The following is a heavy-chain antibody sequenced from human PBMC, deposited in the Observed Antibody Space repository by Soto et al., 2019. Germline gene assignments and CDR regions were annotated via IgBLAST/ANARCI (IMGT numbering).Heavy chain of an antibody. J-gene: IGHJ6*02. V-gene: IGHV1-69*13. Sequence: SVKVSCKASGGTFSSYAISWVRQAPGQGLEWMGGIIPIFGTANYAQKFQGRVTITADESTSTAYMELSSLRSEDTAVYYCARLNDSSCYYYGYYYYYGMDVWGQGTTVTVAS. CDR3: ARLNDSSCYYYGYYYYYGMDV. CDR1: GGTFSSYA. CDR2: IIPIFGTA. D-gene: IGHD3-22*01.